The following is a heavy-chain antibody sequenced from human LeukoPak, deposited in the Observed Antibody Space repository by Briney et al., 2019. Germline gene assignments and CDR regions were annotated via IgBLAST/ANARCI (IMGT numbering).Heavy chain of an antibody. CDR2: ISGSGGST. D-gene: IGHD3-22*01. CDR3: ARAARTYYYDSSGYSHGMDV. Sequence: PGGSLRLSCAASGFTFSSYAMSWVRQAPGKGLEWVSAISGSGGSTYYADSVKGRFTISRDNSKNTLYLQMNSLRAEDTAVYYCARAARTYYYDSSGYSHGMDVWGQGTTVTVSS. V-gene: IGHV3-23*01. CDR1: GFTFSSYA. J-gene: IGHJ6*02.